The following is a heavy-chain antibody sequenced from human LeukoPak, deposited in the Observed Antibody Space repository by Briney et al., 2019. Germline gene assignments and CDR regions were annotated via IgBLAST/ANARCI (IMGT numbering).Heavy chain of an antibody. V-gene: IGHV1-18*01. CDR3: AREYPGRIAVAGPYDAFDI. CDR2: ISAYNGNT. J-gene: IGHJ3*02. D-gene: IGHD6-19*01. CDR1: GYTFTSYG. Sequence: ASVKVSCKASGYTFTSYGISWVRQAPGQELEWMGWISAYNGNTNYAQKLQGRVTMTTDTSTSTAYMELRSLRSDDTAVYYCAREYPGRIAVAGPYDAFDIWGQGTMVTVSS.